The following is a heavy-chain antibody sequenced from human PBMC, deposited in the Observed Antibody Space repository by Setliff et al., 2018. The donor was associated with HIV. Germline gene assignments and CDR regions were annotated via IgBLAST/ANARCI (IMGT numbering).Heavy chain of an antibody. J-gene: IGHJ4*02. D-gene: IGHD3-9*01. Sequence: PGESLKISCAASGFTFSDYYMNWIRQAPGRGLEWVAYISGDSSHAEYDDSVKGRFIIPRDNSKNSVYLQMNDLRAEDTAVYYCAREWQRLVLDHWGQGTLVTVSS. V-gene: IGHV3-11*05. CDR3: AREWQRLVLDH. CDR1: GFTFSDYY. CDR2: ISGDSSHA.